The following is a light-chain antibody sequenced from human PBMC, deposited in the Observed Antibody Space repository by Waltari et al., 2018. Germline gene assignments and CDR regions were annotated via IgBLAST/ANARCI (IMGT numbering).Light chain of an antibody. J-gene: IGKJ3*01. V-gene: IGKV4-1*01. CDR3: HQYFGTPFT. Sequence: DIVMTQSPDSLAVSLGERATINCKSSQSVLSSSNNKNYLAWYQQKPGQPPKLLIYWASTRESGVPDRFSGSGSGTDFTLAISSLQAEDVAVYYCHQYFGTPFTFGPGIKVDIK. CDR1: QSVLSSSNNKNY. CDR2: WAS.